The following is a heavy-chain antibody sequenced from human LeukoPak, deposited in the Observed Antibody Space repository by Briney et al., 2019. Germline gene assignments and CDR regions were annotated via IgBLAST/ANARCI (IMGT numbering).Heavy chain of an antibody. CDR3: ARDSSEFRSLISH. V-gene: IGHV1-69*01. D-gene: IGHD1-14*01. CDR1: GGTFSSHA. J-gene: IGHJ1*01. CDR2: IIPIFGTA. Sequence: ASVKVSCKASGGTFSSHAISWVRQAPGQGLEWMGGIIPIFGTAKYAQKFQGRVTITADESTSTAYMELRSLRSEDTAVYYCARDSSEFRSLISHWGQGTLVTVSS.